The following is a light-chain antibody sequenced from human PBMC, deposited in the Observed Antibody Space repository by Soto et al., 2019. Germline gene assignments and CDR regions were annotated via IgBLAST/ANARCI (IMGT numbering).Light chain of an antibody. CDR3: GSWDSSLSAYV. V-gene: IGLV1-51*01. CDR2: DDD. Sequence: QSVLTQPPSVSAAPGQRVTISCSGTSSNIGANSVSWYHQLPGTAPKLLIYDDDKRPSAIPDRFSASKSGTSATLGITAFQTGDEADYYCGSWDSSLSAYVFGTGTKVTVL. CDR1: SSNIGANS. J-gene: IGLJ1*01.